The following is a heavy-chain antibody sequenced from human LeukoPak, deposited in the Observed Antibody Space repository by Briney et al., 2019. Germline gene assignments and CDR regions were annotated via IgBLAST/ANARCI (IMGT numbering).Heavy chain of an antibody. CDR2: FKSKTDGGTT. CDR3: TTNDY. J-gene: IGHJ4*02. CDR1: GFTFSSYS. V-gene: IGHV3-15*01. Sequence: GGSLRLSCAASGFTFSSYSMNWVRQAPGKGLEWVGLFKSKTDGGTTHYAAPVKGRFTISRDDSKNTLSLQMNSLRTEDTAFYYCTTNDYWGQGILVTVSS.